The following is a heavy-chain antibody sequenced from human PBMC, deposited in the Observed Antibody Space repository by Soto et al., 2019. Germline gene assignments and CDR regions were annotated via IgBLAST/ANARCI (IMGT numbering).Heavy chain of an antibody. CDR2: IHRSGSI. D-gene: IGHD1-26*01. V-gene: IGHV4-34*01. CDR3: ARGSDSAWELLWV. J-gene: IGHJ4*02. Sequence: SETLSLTCSVAGGPLSGYFWSWIRQPPGKGLEWIGEIHRSGSINYRPALKSRVTISADASNSQFSLKMTSVTAADTAVYYCARGSDSAWELLWVWRQGTPVTVSS. CDR1: GGPLSGYF.